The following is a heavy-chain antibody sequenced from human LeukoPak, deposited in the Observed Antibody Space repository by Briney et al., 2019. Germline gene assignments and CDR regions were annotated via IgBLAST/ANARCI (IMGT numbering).Heavy chain of an antibody. CDR2: INPNSGGT. V-gene: IGHV1-2*02. CDR1: GYTFTGYY. CDR3: ARAWGGVRDYFDY. Sequence: ASVKVSCKASGYTFTGYYMHWVRQAPGQGLEWMGWINPNSGGTNYAQKFQGRVTMTRDTSISTAYMELSRLRSDDTAVYSCARAWGGVRDYFDYWGQGTLVIVSS. J-gene: IGHJ4*02. D-gene: IGHD3-16*01.